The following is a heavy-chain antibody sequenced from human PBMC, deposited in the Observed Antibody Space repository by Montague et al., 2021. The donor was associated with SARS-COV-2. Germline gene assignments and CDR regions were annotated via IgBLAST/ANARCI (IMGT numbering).Heavy chain of an antibody. CDR2: VRDSGTT. D-gene: IGHD3-10*01. V-gene: IGHV4-59*08. Sequence: SETLSLTCGVSDASIMGYHWSWVRKPPGRGLEWIGDVRDSGTTNYNPSLNNRITISIDTSKAQFSLILTSVDAADTAVYYCARFFRVGTSSAFDHWGQGILVTVSS. CDR1: DASIMGYH. CDR3: ARFFRVGTSSAFDH. J-gene: IGHJ5*02.